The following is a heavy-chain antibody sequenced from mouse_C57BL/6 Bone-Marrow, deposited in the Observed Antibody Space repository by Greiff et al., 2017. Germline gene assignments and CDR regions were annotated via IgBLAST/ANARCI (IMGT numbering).Heavy chain of an antibody. J-gene: IGHJ3*01. CDR1: GYTFTSYG. V-gene: IGHV1-81*01. Sequence: QVQLQQSGAELARPGASVKLSCKASGYTFTSYGISWVKQRTGQGLEWIGEIYPRSGNTYYNEKFKGKATLTADKSSSTAYMELRSLTSEDSAVYFGARWGGAYWGQGTLVTVSA. CDR3: ARWGGAY. CDR2: IYPRSGNT.